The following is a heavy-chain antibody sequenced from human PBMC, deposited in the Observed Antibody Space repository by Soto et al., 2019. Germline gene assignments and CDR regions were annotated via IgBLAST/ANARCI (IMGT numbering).Heavy chain of an antibody. Sequence: QLQLQESGSGLVKPSQTLSLTCAVSVGSISSGGYSWSWIRQPPGKGLEWIGYIYHSGRTYSNPSLKSRVTISVDRSKNQCSLKLSSVTAADTAVYYCAKGGWCSGGSCYTAFDIWGQGTMFTVSS. D-gene: IGHD2-15*01. CDR1: VGSISSGGYS. CDR3: AKGGWCSGGSCYTAFDI. J-gene: IGHJ3*02. V-gene: IGHV4-30-2*01. CDR2: IYHSGRT.